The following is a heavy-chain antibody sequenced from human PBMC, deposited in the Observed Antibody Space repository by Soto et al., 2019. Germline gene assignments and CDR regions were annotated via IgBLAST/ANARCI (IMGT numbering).Heavy chain of an antibody. CDR1: GVSVSNNTW. V-gene: IGHV4-4*02. J-gene: IGHJ6*03. Sequence: PSATRSLTCAVSGVSVSNNTWWSWVRQPPGKGLEWIGEIYHSGSTNYNPSLNSRVTISVDTSKNQFSLKLRSVTAADTAVYYCARLMDSSGSDRKYYYYMDVWGKGTKVTVSS. D-gene: IGHD6-19*01. CDR3: ARLMDSSGSDRKYYYYMDV. CDR2: IYHSGST.